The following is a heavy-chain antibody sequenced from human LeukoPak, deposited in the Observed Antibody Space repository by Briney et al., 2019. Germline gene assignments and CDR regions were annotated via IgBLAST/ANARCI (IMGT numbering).Heavy chain of an antibody. CDR2: INWNSDNI. CDR1: GFTFNDHA. J-gene: IGHJ3*02. D-gene: IGHD3-22*01. CDR3: ARASYYYDTTGLGAVDI. Sequence: GGSLRLSCAASGFTFNDHAMYWVRQAPGKGLEWVSGINWNSDNIGYADSVRGRFTISRDDAKNSLFLQMNSLRTEDTALYYCARASYYYDTTGLGAVDIWGQGTMVTVSS. V-gene: IGHV3-9*01.